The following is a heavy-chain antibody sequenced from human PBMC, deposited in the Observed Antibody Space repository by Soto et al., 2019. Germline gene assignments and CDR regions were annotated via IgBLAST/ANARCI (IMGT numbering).Heavy chain of an antibody. Sequence: GGSLRLSCAASGFTFSSYSMNWVRQAPGKGLEWVSYISSSSSTIYYADSVKGRFTISRDNAKNSLYLQMNSLRAEDTAVYYCARDPGGYELNAFDIWGQGTMVTVSS. J-gene: IGHJ3*02. CDR1: GFTFSSYS. D-gene: IGHD5-12*01. V-gene: IGHV3-48*01. CDR3: ARDPGGYELNAFDI. CDR2: ISSSSSTI.